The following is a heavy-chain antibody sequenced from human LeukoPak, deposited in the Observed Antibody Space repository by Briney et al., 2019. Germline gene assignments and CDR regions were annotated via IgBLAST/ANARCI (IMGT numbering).Heavy chain of an antibody. CDR1: GFTFSSYW. V-gene: IGHV3-74*01. CDR2: INSDGSST. D-gene: IGHD3-9*01. J-gene: IGHJ4*02. CDR3: ARDPYDILTGYYRTLDY. Sequence: PGGSLRLSCAASGFTFSSYWMHWVRQAPGKGLVWVSRINSDGSSTSYADSVKGRFTISRDNAKNTLYLQMSSLRAEDTAVYYCARDPYDILTGYYRTLDYWGQGTLVTVSS.